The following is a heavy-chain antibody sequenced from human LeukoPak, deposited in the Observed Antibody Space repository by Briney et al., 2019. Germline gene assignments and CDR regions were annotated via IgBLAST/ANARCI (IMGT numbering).Heavy chain of an antibody. CDR1: GFSLSTSGVG. CDR3: AHSSYDYVWGSYRLLRFDY. CDR2: IYWADDK. Sequence: SGPTLVHPTPTLTLTCTFSGFSLSTSGVGVGWIRQPPGKALEWLALIYWADDKRYSPSLKSRLTITKDTSKNQVVLTMTNMDPVDTATYYCAHSSYDYVWGSYRLLRFDYWGQGTLVTVSS. J-gene: IGHJ4*02. D-gene: IGHD3-16*02. V-gene: IGHV2-5*02.